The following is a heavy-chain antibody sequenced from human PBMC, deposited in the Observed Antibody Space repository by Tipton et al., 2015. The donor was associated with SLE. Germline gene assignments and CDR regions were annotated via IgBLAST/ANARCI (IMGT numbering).Heavy chain of an antibody. J-gene: IGHJ4*02. D-gene: IGHD4-17*01. Sequence: SLRLSCAVSGVTYSRYGMSWVRQAPGKGLEWVSGISNSGEKTYYAGSVKGRFTISRDNSEKTLYLQMNSLRADDTAVYYCAIQSTPRQKVLEYVDLSVYYFDSWGQGTSVTVSS. CDR2: ISNSGEKT. CDR3: AIQSTPRQKVLEYVDLSVYYFDS. CDR1: GVTYSRYG. V-gene: IGHV3-23*01.